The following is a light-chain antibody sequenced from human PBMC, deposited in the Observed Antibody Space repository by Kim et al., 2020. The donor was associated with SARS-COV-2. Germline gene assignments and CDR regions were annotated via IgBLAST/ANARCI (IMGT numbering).Light chain of an antibody. Sequence: QVLTIACTCSRSSSGAGYDVHGYQQCPGRATTLLLLAYAGRPSGVPDRLSGSKSGTAASLSITGLQAEDEADYDCQSYDSRLSGWVFGGGTQLTVL. CDR2: AYA. V-gene: IGLV1-40*01. J-gene: IGLJ3*02. CDR3: QSYDSRLSGWV. CDR1: RSSSGAGYD.